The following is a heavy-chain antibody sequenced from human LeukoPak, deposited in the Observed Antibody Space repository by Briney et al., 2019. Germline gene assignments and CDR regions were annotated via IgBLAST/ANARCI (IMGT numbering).Heavy chain of an antibody. CDR3: ARGPERYYYGSGSYFYYYYYYMDV. V-gene: IGHV1-2*02. D-gene: IGHD3-10*01. Sequence: GASVKVSCKASGYTFTGYYMHWVRQAPGQGLEWMGWINPNSGGTNYAQRFQGRVTMTRDTSISTAYMELSRLRSDDTAVYYCARGPERYYYGSGSYFYYYYYYMDVWGKGTTVTVSS. CDR2: INPNSGGT. CDR1: GYTFTGYY. J-gene: IGHJ6*03.